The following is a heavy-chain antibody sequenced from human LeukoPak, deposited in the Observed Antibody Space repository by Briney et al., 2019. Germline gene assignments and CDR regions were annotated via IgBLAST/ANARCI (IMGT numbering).Heavy chain of an antibody. Sequence: GESLKICCKGSGYIFTSYWIGWVRQMPGKGLEWMGIIYPGDSDTRYSPSFQGQVTISADKSNSTAYLQWSGLKASDTAMYYCARLVRAYGSSTSYYFDYWGQGTLVTVSS. D-gene: IGHD2-2*01. J-gene: IGHJ4*02. V-gene: IGHV5-51*01. CDR3: ARLVRAYGSSTSYYFDY. CDR2: IYPGDSDT. CDR1: GYIFTSYW.